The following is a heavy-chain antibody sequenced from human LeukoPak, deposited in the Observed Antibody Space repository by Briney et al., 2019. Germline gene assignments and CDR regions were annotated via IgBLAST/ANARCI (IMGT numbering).Heavy chain of an antibody. CDR3: ARQRSQYSSPGYYFDY. CDR1: TFALRNYW. Sequence: GGSLRLSCTGSTFALRNYWIHWVRQVPGKGLEWISRITSEGISSSYADSVKGRFTISRDNAKKTVYLQMSSLRAEDTAVYYCARQRSQYSSPGYYFDYWGQGILVTVSS. V-gene: IGHV3-74*03. D-gene: IGHD6-6*01. CDR2: ITSEGISS. J-gene: IGHJ4*02.